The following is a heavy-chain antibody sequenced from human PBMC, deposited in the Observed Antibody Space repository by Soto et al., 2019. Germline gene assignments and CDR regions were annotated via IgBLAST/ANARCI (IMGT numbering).Heavy chain of an antibody. V-gene: IGHV1-18*01. J-gene: IGHJ3*02. CDR2: ISAYNGNT. Sequence: GLEWMGWISAYNGNTNYAQKLQGRVTMTTDTSTSTADMELRSLRSDDTAVYYCARDHYSGSGIFAFDIWGHGTTVTVSS. D-gene: IGHD3-10*01. CDR3: ARDHYSGSGIFAFDI.